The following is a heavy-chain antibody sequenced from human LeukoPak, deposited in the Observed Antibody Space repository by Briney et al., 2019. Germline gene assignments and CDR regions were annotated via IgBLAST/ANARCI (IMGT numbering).Heavy chain of an antibody. CDR2: IHHSGNT. J-gene: IGHJ4*02. D-gene: IGHD1-20*01. CDR1: GYSIRSGYF. V-gene: IGHV4-38-2*02. CDR3: AREFNF. Sequence: KPSETLSLTCTVSGYSIRSGYFWGWIRQPPGKGLEWIGNIHHSGNTYYSPSLKSRVTISVDTSKNQFSLKLSSVTAADTALYYCAREFNFWGQGTLVTVSS.